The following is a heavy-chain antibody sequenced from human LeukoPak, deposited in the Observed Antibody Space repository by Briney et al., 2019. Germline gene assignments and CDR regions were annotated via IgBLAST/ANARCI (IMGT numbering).Heavy chain of an antibody. CDR3: ATVLPG. J-gene: IGHJ4*02. V-gene: IGHV3-74*01. CDR2: IKGDGTIT. CDR1: GFTFSSYW. Sequence: GGSLRLSCAASGFTFSSYWMHWVRHAPGKGLEWVSRIKGDGTITSYADSVKGRFTISRDNAKNTLHLQMNSLRPDDTAVYYCATVLPGWGQGTLVTVSS.